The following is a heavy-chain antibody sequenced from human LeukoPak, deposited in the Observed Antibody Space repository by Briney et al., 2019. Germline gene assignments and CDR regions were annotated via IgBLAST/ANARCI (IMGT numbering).Heavy chain of an antibody. D-gene: IGHD3-16*01. V-gene: IGHV3-64D*06. CDR3: AKTMMTFGGVIRTDAFDI. CDR2: INNNGDST. J-gene: IGHJ3*02. CDR1: GFTFSTFA. Sequence: PGGSLRLSCSASGFTFSTFAMHWVRQAPGKRLEYVSGINNNGDSTYYSDSVKARLTISRDNSKNTLFLQMASLRAEDTAVYYCAKTMMTFGGVIRTDAFDIWGQGTMVIVSS.